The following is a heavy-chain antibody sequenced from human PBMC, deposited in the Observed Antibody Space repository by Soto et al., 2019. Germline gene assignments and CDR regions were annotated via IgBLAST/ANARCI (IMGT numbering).Heavy chain of an antibody. CDR1: GFTFSRDG. CDR3: AGGYDWGDY. Sequence: QVQLVESGGGVVQPGTSLRLSCASSGFTFSRDGMLWVRQAPGKGLEWVAVISYDGRKIYYVDSVKGRFTISRDNSKNTLYLQMSSLKPEDTAVYYCAGGYDWGDYWGQGTLVTVSS. J-gene: IGHJ4*02. D-gene: IGHD5-12*01. CDR2: ISYDGRKI. V-gene: IGHV3-30*03.